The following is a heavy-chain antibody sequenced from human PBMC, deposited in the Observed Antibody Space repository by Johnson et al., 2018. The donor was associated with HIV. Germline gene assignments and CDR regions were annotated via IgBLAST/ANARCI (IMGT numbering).Heavy chain of an antibody. V-gene: IGHV3-74*02. J-gene: IGHJ3*02. D-gene: IGHD5-12*01. CDR2: ISGDGSSS. CDR3: ARVALDAFDI. CDR1: GFTISTFW. Sequence: VLLVESGGGVVQPGRSLRLSCAASGFTISTFWMHWVRQVPGKGLMWVSRISGDGSSSSYADSVKGRFTISRDNSKNTLYLQMNSLRAGDTAVYYCARVALDAFDIWGQGTMVTVSA.